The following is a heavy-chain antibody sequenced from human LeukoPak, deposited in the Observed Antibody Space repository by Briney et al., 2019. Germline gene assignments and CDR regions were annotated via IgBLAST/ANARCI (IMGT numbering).Heavy chain of an antibody. CDR3: ARVALYSSSSYWFDP. D-gene: IGHD6-6*01. CDR2: IYYSGST. J-gene: IGHJ5*02. V-gene: IGHV4-59*01. Sequence: KPSETLSLTCTVSGGSISSYYWSWIRQPPGKGLEWIGYIYYSGSTNYNPSLKSRVTISVDTTKNQFPLKLSSVTAADTAVYYCARVALYSSSSYWFDPWGQGTLVTVSS. CDR1: GGSISSYY.